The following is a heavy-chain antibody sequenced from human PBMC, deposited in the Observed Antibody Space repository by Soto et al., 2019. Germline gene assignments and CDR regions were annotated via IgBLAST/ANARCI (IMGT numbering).Heavy chain of an antibody. D-gene: IGHD3-22*01. V-gene: IGHV3-23*01. Sequence: PGGSLRFSCAASGFTFSSYAMSWVRQAPGKGLEWVSAISGSGGSTYYADSVKGRFTISRDNSKNTLYLQMNSLRAEDTAVYYCAKDELDYYDSSGYGAFDIWGQGTMVTVSS. CDR2: ISGSGGST. CDR3: AKDELDYYDSSGYGAFDI. CDR1: GFTFSSYA. J-gene: IGHJ3*02.